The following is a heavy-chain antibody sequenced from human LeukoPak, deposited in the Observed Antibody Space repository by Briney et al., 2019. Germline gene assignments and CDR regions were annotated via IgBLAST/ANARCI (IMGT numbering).Heavy chain of an antibody. CDR1: GFTFTNFD. V-gene: IGHV3-13*04. Sequence: GGSLRLSCAASGFTFTNFDMHWVRQVTGKGLEWVSAIGIAGDTYYPGSVRGRFTISRENAKNSLYLQMNSLRDGDTAVYYCVRGGSGWYYFDYWGQGTLVTVSS. CDR2: IGIAGDT. J-gene: IGHJ4*02. D-gene: IGHD6-19*01. CDR3: VRGGSGWYYFDY.